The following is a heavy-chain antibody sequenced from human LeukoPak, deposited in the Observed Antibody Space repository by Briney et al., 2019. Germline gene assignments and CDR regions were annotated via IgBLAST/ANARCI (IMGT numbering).Heavy chain of an antibody. J-gene: IGHJ6*02. D-gene: IGHD3-22*01. Sequence: SQTLSLTCAVSGGSISSGGYSWSWIRQPPGKGLEWIGYIYHSGSTNYNPSLKSRVTISVDTSKNQFSLKLSSVTAADTAVYYCARYYYDSTGYYGMDVWGQGTTVTVSS. CDR1: GGSISSGGYS. CDR2: IYHSGST. V-gene: IGHV4-30-2*01. CDR3: ARYYYDSTGYYGMDV.